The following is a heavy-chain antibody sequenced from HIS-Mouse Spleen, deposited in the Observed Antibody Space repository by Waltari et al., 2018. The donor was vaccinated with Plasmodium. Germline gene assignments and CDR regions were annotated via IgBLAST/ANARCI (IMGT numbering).Heavy chain of an antibody. CDR3: ARDPKQLGSAFDI. Sequence: QVQLVQSGAEVTKPGASVKVSCTASGYTFTGYFMPWVRLAPGQGLEWMGWINPNSGGTNYAQRFQGRVTMTRDTSISTAYMELSRLRSDDTAVYYCARDPKQLGSAFDIWGQGTMVTVSS. V-gene: IGHV1-2*02. D-gene: IGHD7-27*01. CDR1: GYTFTGYF. J-gene: IGHJ3*02. CDR2: INPNSGGT.